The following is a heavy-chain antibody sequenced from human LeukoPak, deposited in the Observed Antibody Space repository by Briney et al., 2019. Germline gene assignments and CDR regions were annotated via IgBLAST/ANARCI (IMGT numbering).Heavy chain of an antibody. Sequence: SETLSLTCTVSGGSISSSSYYWGWIRQPPGKGLEWIGSIYYSGSTYYNPSLKSRVTISVDTSKNQFSLKLSSVTAADTAVYYCARPRSDYGDSNFDYWGQGTLVTVSS. D-gene: IGHD4-17*01. CDR1: GGSISSSSYY. CDR3: ARPRSDYGDSNFDY. J-gene: IGHJ4*02. CDR2: IYYSGST. V-gene: IGHV4-39*07.